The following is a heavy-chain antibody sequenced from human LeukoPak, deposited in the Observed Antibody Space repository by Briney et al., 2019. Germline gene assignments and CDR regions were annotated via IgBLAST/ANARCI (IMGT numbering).Heavy chain of an antibody. V-gene: IGHV4-59*12. CDR1: GGSISSYY. CDR3: ARGTHHYFDY. CDR2: IYYSGST. J-gene: IGHJ4*02. D-gene: IGHD3/OR15-3a*01. Sequence: SETLSLTCTVSGGSISSYYWNWIRQPPGKGLEWIGYIYYSGSTNYNPSLKSRVTISVDTSKNQFSLKLSSVTAADTAVYYCARGTHHYFDYWGQGTLVTVSS.